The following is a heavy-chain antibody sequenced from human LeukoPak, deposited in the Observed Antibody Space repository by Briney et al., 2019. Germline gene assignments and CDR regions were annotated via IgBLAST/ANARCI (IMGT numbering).Heavy chain of an antibody. CDR3: ATGGDITFDWLNYDY. J-gene: IGHJ4*02. CDR1: GGTFSSYA. D-gene: IGHD3-9*01. CDR2: FDPEDGET. Sequence: EASVKVSCKASGGTFSSYAISWVRQAPGKGLEWMGGFDPEDGETIYAQKFQGRVTMTEDTSTDTAYMELSSLRSEDTAVYYCATGGDITFDWLNYDYWGQGTLVTVSS. V-gene: IGHV1-24*01.